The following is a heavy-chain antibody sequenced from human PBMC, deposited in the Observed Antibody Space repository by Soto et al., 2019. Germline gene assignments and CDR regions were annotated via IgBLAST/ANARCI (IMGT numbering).Heavy chain of an antibody. CDR3: ARDFIPTTLFRSAANPFDY. D-gene: IGHD3-16*01. J-gene: IGHJ4*02. CDR2: IWYDGSNK. V-gene: IGHV3-33*01. Sequence: PGVSLRLSCAASGFTFSSYGMHWVRQAPGKGLEWVAVIWYDGSNKYYADSVKGRFTISRDNSKNTLYLQMNSLRAEDTAVYYCARDFIPTTLFRSAANPFDYWGQGTLVTVSS. CDR1: GFTFSSYG.